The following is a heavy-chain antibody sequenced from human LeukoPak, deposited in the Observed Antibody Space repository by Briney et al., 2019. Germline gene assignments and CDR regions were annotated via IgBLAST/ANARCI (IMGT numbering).Heavy chain of an antibody. CDR1: GGSISSYY. V-gene: IGHV4-4*07. CDR3: ARHRYYGSGSRPNWFDP. Sequence: PSETLSLTCTVSGGSISSYYWSWIRQPAGKGLEWIGRIYTSGSTNYNPSLKSRVTMSVDTSKNQFSLKLSSVTAADTAVYYCARHRYYGSGSRPNWFDPWGQGTLVTVSS. D-gene: IGHD3-10*01. CDR2: IYTSGST. J-gene: IGHJ5*02.